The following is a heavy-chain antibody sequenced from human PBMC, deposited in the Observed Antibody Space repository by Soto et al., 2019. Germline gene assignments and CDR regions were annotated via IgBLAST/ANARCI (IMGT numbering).Heavy chain of an antibody. CDR3: ARRYFDWPYAFDI. V-gene: IGHV3-23*01. CDR1: GFTFSSYA. D-gene: IGHD3-9*01. J-gene: IGHJ3*02. Sequence: GGSLRLSCAASGFTFSSYAMKWVRQAPGKGLEWVSVIGGSGGSTYYADSVKGRFTISRDNSKNTLYLQMNSLRAEDTAVYYCARRYFDWPYAFDIWGQGTMVTVSS. CDR2: IGGSGGST.